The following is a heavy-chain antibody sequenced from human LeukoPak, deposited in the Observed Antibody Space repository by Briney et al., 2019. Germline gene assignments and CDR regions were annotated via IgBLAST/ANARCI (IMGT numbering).Heavy chain of an antibody. CDR1: GFTFSSYA. V-gene: IGHV3-23*01. J-gene: IGHJ4*02. Sequence: HPGGSPRLSCAASGFTFSSYAMSWVRQAPGKGLEWVSAISGSGGSTYYADSVKGRFTISRDNSKNTLYLQMNSLRAEDTAVYYCAKGGYCSGGSCYAVGPTDLYFDYWGQGTLVTVSS. CDR2: ISGSGGST. D-gene: IGHD2-15*01. CDR3: AKGGYCSGGSCYAVGPTDLYFDY.